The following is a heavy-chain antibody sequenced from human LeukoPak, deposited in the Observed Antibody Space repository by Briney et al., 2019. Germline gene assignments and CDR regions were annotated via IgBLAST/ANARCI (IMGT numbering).Heavy chain of an antibody. Sequence: SVKVSCKASGGTFSSYTISWVRQAPGQELEWMGRIIPILGIANYAQKFQGRVTITVDKSTSTAYMELSSLRSEDTAVYYCARDSCTNGVCYPYYYMDVWGKGTTVTVSS. CDR3: ARDSCTNGVCYPYYYMDV. CDR2: IIPILGIA. J-gene: IGHJ6*03. CDR1: GGTFSSYT. D-gene: IGHD2-8*01. V-gene: IGHV1-69*04.